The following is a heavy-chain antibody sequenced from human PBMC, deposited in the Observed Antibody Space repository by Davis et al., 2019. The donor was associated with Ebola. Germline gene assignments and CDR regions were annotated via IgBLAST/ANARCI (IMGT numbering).Heavy chain of an antibody. Sequence: SETLSLTCTVSGGSISSSSYYWGWIRQPPGKGLEWIGSIYYSGSNYYNPSPKSRVTISVDTSKNQFSLKLSSVTAADTAGYYCARDIDGGNGPLDYWGQGTLVTVSS. D-gene: IGHD4-23*01. CDR2: IYYSGSN. CDR3: ARDIDGGNGPLDY. CDR1: GGSISSSSYY. J-gene: IGHJ4*02. V-gene: IGHV4-39*07.